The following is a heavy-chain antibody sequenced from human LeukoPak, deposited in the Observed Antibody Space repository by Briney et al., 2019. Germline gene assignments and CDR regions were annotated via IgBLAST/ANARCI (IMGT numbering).Heavy chain of an antibody. CDR1: AFTFSTYN. CDR3: AKMATMGDDFDY. J-gene: IGHJ4*02. CDR2: ISSGRTYI. V-gene: IGHV3-21*01. Sequence: GGSLRLSCAASAFTFSTYNMNWVRQAPGKGLEWVSSISSGRTYIYFTDSLKGRFTISRDNAKNSLYLQMNSLRAEDTAVYYCAKMATMGDDFDYWGQGTLVTVSS. D-gene: IGHD5-24*01.